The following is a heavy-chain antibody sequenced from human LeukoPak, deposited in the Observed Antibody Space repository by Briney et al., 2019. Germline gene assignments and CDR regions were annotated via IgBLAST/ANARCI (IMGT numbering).Heavy chain of an antibody. D-gene: IGHD6-19*01. CDR2: GST. J-gene: IGHJ6*02. Sequence: GSTYYADSVKGPFTISRDNSKNTLYLQMNSLRAEDTAVYYCAKDSNSSGWLRFYYYYGMDVWGQGTTVTVSS. V-gene: IGHV3-23*01. CDR3: AKDSNSSGWLRFYYYYGMDV.